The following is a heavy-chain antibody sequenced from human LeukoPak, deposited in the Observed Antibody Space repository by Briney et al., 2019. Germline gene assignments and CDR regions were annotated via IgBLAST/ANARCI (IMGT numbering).Heavy chain of an antibody. CDR1: GFTFSDYY. CDR3: ARDQRYCSSTSCYVN. V-gene: IGHV3-11*01. CDR2: ISSSGSTI. J-gene: IGHJ4*02. D-gene: IGHD2-2*01. Sequence: PGGSLRLSCAASGFTFSDYYMSWIRQAPGKGLEWVSYISSSGSTIYYADSVKGRFTISRDNAKNSLYLQMNSLRAEDTAVYYCARDQRYCSSTSCYVNWGQGTLVTVSS.